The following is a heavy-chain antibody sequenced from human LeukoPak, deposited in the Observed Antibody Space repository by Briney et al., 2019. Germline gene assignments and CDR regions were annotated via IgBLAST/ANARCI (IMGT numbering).Heavy chain of an antibody. CDR1: GFDFSSYV. CDR2: ISGSGGGT. D-gene: IGHD6-13*01. Sequence: GGSLRLSCAASGFDFSSYVMTWVRQSPEKGLEWVSAISGSGGGTSYADSVKGRFTISRDNSKNSLFLQMNSLTPDDTALYYCVKEIQTYNSGWYREGFDSWGQGTLVTVSS. J-gene: IGHJ4*02. CDR3: VKEIQTYNSGWYREGFDS. V-gene: IGHV3-23*01.